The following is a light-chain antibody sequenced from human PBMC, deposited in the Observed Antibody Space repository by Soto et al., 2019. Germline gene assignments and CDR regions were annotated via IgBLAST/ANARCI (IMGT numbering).Light chain of an antibody. CDR2: GAS. CDR3: QQYGSSPPLT. CDR1: QSVSSSY. Sequence: EIVGTQSPGTLSLSPGERATRSCRASQSVSSSYLAWYQQKPGQAPWLLIYGASSRATGIPDRFSGSGSGTDFTLTISRLEHEDFAVYYCQQYGSSPPLTVGGGTKVEIK. V-gene: IGKV3-20*01. J-gene: IGKJ4*01.